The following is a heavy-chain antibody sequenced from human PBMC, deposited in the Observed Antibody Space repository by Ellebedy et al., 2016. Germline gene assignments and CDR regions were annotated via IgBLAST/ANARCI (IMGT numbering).Heavy chain of an antibody. CDR1: GYNFPSYW. CDR2: IDPSDSYT. CDR3: ARHYPTRRNHMDV. Sequence: GGSLRLSCKGSGYNFPSYWIAWVRQMPGKGLEWMGRIDPSDSYTNYSPSFQGHVTISVDKSISTAYLQWGSLKASDTAMYYCARHYPTRRNHMDVWGQGTTVTVSS. V-gene: IGHV5-10-1*01. D-gene: IGHD1-14*01. J-gene: IGHJ6*02.